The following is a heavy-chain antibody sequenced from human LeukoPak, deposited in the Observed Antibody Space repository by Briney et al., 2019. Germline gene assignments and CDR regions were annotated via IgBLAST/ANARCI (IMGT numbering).Heavy chain of an antibody. J-gene: IGHJ4*02. CDR1: GFTFSSYS. D-gene: IGHD3-10*01. CDR3: AKDLYGSGSCDL. Sequence: GGSLRLSCAASGFTFSSYSMNWVRQAPGKGLEWVSSISSSGSYISYPDSVKGRFTISRDTSKNTLYLQMNSLRAEDTAIYFCAKDLYGSGSCDLWGPGTLVTVSS. CDR2: ISSSGSYI. V-gene: IGHV3-21*04.